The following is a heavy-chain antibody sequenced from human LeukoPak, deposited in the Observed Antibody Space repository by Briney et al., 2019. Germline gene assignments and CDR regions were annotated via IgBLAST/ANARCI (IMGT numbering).Heavy chain of an antibody. J-gene: IGHJ4*02. CDR3: ARLIYYGSGKTYFLDS. D-gene: IGHD3-10*01. Sequence: GESLKISCKGSGYSFNTFWIGWVRQTPETGLEWMGNIYPSDSETKYKPSFQGQVTISVDKSISTAYLRLSSLKASDTAIYYCARLIYYGSGKTYFLDSWGQGTLVTVSS. V-gene: IGHV5-51*01. CDR1: GYSFNTFW. CDR2: IYPSDSET.